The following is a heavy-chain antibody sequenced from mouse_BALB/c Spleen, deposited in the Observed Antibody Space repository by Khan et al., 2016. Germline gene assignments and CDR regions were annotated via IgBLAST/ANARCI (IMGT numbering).Heavy chain of an antibody. CDR2: INPGSGGT. CDR1: GYAFTNYL. CDR3: ARSDYGYWFAY. J-gene: IGHJ3*01. V-gene: IGHV1-54*01. D-gene: IGHD1-2*01. Sequence: QVQLQQSGAELVRPGTSVKVSCKASGYAFTNYLIEWIKQRPGQGLEWIGVINPGSGGTNYNEKFKDMATLTADKSSSTAYMQLSSLTSDDSAVYVCARSDYGYWFAYWGQGTLVTVSA.